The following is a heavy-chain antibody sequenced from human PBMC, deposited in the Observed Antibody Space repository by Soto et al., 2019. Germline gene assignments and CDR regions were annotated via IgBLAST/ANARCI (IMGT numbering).Heavy chain of an antibody. CDR3: ARQSAGYSGYDGINYYYYYGMDV. J-gene: IGHJ6*02. CDR2: INPSGGST. V-gene: IGHV1-46*01. D-gene: IGHD5-12*01. Sequence: ASVKVSCKASGYTFTSYYMHWVRQAPGQGLEWMGIINPSGGSTSYAQKFQGRVTMTRDTSTSTVYMELSSLRSEDTAVYYCARQSAGYSGYDGINYYYYYGMDVWGQGTTVTVSS. CDR1: GYTFTSYY.